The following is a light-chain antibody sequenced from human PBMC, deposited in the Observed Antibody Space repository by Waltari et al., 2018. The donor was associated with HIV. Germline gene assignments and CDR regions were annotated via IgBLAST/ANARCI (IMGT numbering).Light chain of an antibody. CDR1: SSDVGGYNY. Sequence: QSALTQPRSVSGSPGQSVTIPCPGTSSDVGGYNYVPWYQQHPGKAPKLMIYDVSKRPSGVPDRFSGSKSGNTASLTISGLQAEDEADYYCCSYAGSYTHVVFGGGTKLTVL. CDR3: CSYAGSYTHVV. CDR2: DVS. V-gene: IGLV2-11*01. J-gene: IGLJ2*01.